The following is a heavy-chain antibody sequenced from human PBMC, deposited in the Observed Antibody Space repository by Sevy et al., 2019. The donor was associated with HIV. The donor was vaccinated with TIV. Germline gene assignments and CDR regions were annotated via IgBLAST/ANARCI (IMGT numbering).Heavy chain of an antibody. CDR2: INYSGIT. Sequence: SETLSLTCTVSGDSISSSYWGWIRQPPGKGLEWIGYINYSGITNYNPSLKSRVTISRDMSKNQFSLKLSSVTAADTAVYYCARGSQYYYYAMDVWGQGTTVTVSS. CDR3: ARGSQYYYYAMDV. CDR1: GDSISSSY. J-gene: IGHJ6*02. V-gene: IGHV4-59*01.